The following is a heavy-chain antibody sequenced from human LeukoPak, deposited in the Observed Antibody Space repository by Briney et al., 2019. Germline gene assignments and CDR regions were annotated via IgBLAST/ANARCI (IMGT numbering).Heavy chain of an antibody. CDR2: ISGSGGST. CDR1: GFTFSSYA. CDR3: AKGLSCRSVNCYTGYFDS. D-gene: IGHD2-2*02. V-gene: IGHV3-23*01. Sequence: GGSLRLSCAASGFTFSSYAMSWVRQAPGKGLEWVSAISGSGGSTYYPDSVKGRFTISRDNSKNTLYLQMNSLRAEDTAVYYCAKGLSCRSVNCYTGYFDSWGQGSLVTVSS. J-gene: IGHJ4*02.